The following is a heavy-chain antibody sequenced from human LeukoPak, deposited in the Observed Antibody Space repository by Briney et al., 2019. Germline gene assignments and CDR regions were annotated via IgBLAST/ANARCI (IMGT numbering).Heavy chain of an antibody. CDR3: ARGRPYSGGYHLDY. D-gene: IGHD1-26*01. CDR2: IYYSGNT. Sequence: KPSETLSLTCTVSGGSISSSSYYWGWIRQPPGKGLEWIGSIYYSGNTYYNPSLKSRVTMSVDTSKNQFFLKLNSVTAADTAVYYCARGRPYSGGYHLDYWGQGTLVTVSP. V-gene: IGHV4-39*01. CDR1: GGSISSSSYY. J-gene: IGHJ4*02.